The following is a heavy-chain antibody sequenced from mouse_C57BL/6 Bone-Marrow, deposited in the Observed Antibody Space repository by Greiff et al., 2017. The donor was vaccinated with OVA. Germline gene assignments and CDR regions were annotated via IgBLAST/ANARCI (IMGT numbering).Heavy chain of an antibody. D-gene: IGHD2-3*01. V-gene: IGHV1-81*01. Sequence: VKLQESGAELARPGASVTLSCKASGYTFTSYGISWVKQSTGQGLEWIGEIYPRSGNTYYNEKFKGKATLTADKSSSTAYMELRSLTSEDSAVYFCAREGYDGYPRFACWGQGTLVTVSA. J-gene: IGHJ3*01. CDR2: IYPRSGNT. CDR3: AREGYDGYPRFAC. CDR1: GYTFTSYG.